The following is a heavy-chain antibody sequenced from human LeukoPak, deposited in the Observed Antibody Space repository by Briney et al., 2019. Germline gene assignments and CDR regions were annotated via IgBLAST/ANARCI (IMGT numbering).Heavy chain of an antibody. J-gene: IGHJ4*02. CDR2: IYHSGST. CDR1: GGSISSSNW. CDR3: ARRDSSGWYTEDY. V-gene: IGHV4-4*02. Sequence: SGTLSLTCAVSGGSISSSNWWSWVRQPPGKELEWIGEIYHSGSTNYNPSLKSRVTISVDKSKNQFSLKLSSVTAADTAVYYCARRDSSGWYTEDYWGQGTLVTVSS. D-gene: IGHD6-19*01.